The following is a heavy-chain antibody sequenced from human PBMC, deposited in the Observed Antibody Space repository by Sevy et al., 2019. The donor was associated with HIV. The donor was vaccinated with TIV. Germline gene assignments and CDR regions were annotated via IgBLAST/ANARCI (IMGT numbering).Heavy chain of an antibody. CDR2: IIYDGSMK. J-gene: IGHJ5*02. D-gene: IGHD6-13*01. CDR1: GFTFSSYT. Sequence: GGSLRLSCAASGFTFSSYTMHWVRQAPGKGLEWVANIIYDGSMKYYADSVKGRFTISRDNSKNTLYLQMNSLSAEDTAVYYCAIDQHAYAGNVRTGWFDPWGQGILVTVSS. CDR3: AIDQHAYAGNVRTGWFDP. V-gene: IGHV3-30-3*01.